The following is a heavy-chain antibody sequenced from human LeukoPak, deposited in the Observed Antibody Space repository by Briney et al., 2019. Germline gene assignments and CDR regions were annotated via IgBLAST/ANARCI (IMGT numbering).Heavy chain of an antibody. CDR3: ARDSWWDGSKTFSDWFGP. Sequence: LSLTCTVSGGSIGSYYWSWVRQPPEKGLEWIGNIVYTGRTNYNPSLKSRVTISIDTSKNQFSLRPNSVTAADTAVYYCARDSWWDGSKTFSDWFGPWGQGTLVTVSS. CDR2: IVYTGRT. CDR1: GGSIGSYY. J-gene: IGHJ5*02. V-gene: IGHV4-59*01. D-gene: IGHD3-10*01.